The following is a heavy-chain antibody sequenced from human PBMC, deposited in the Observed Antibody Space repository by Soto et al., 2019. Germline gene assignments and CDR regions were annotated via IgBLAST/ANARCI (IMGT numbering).Heavy chain of an antibody. D-gene: IGHD6-13*01. V-gene: IGHV4-59*01. J-gene: IGHJ5*02. CDR2: IYYSGST. CDR3: ARGGSWYGGGFDP. Sequence: SETLSLTCTVSGGSISSYYWSWIRQPPGKGLEWIGYIYYSGSTNYNPSLKSRVTISVDTSKNQFSLKLSSVTAADTAVYYCARGGSWYGGGFDPWGQGTLVTVSS. CDR1: GGSISSYY.